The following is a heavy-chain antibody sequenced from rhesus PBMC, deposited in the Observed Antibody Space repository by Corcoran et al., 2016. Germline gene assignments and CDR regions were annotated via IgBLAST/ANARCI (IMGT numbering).Heavy chain of an antibody. J-gene: IGHJ6*01. V-gene: IGHV4-80*01. CDR3: ARDADSSWSGNYGLDS. CDR1: GASISSNW. CDR2: IHGNRGRN. Sequence: QVQLQESGPGLVKPSETLSLTCTVSGASISSNWWSWIRQPPGKGLDGIGEIHGNRGRNNYNPYIKSLVTISKDTSKNQLSLKLPSVTAADTAVYYCARDADSSWSGNYGLDSWGQGVVVTVSS. D-gene: IGHD6-13*01.